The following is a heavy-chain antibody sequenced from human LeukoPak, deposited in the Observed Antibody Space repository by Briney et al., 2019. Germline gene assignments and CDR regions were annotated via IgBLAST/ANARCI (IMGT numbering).Heavy chain of an antibody. CDR1: GFTFSSYA. CDR2: ISGSGGST. D-gene: IGHD3-22*01. V-gene: IGHV3-23*01. CDR3: AKVHYYDSSGYYWEDY. Sequence: PGGSLRLSCAASGFTFSSYAMSWVRQAPGKGLEWVSAISGSGGSTYYADSVKGRFTISRDNSKNTLYLQMNSLRAEDTAVYYCAKVHYYDSSGYYWEDYWGQGTLATVSS. J-gene: IGHJ4*02.